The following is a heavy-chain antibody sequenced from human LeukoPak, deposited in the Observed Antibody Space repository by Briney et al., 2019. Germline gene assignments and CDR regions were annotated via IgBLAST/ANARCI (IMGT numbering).Heavy chain of an antibody. Sequence: PGGSLRLSCTASGFTLSSYSMTRVRQVPGKGLEWVSSISSGGNYIYYADSVKGRFTISRDNAKNSLYLQMNSLRAEDTAVYYCARETIYYYDSSGLGAFDIWGQGTMVTVSS. CDR2: ISSGGNYI. CDR1: GFTLSSYS. J-gene: IGHJ3*02. V-gene: IGHV3-21*01. CDR3: ARETIYYYDSSGLGAFDI. D-gene: IGHD3-22*01.